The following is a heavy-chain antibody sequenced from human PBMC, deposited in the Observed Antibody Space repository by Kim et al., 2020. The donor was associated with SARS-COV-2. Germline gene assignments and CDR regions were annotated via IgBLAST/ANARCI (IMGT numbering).Heavy chain of an antibody. V-gene: IGHV3-64*01. CDR3: ARASTPAASYYYYYYMDV. CDR1: GFTFSSYA. J-gene: IGHJ6*03. CDR2: ISSNGGST. D-gene: IGHD2-2*01. Sequence: GGSLRLSCAASGFTFSSYAMHWVRQAPGKGLEYVSAISSNGGSTYYANSVKGRFTISRDNSKNTLYLQMGSLRAEDMAVYYCARASTPAASYYYYYYMDVWGKGTTVTVSS.